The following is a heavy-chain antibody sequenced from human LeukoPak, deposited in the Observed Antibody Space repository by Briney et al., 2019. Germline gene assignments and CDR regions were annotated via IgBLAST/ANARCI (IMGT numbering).Heavy chain of an antibody. CDR3: ARGESMGGVNYYYGMDV. CDR1: GGTFSSYA. D-gene: IGHD3-16*01. CDR2: IIPILGIA. Sequence: ASVKVSCKASGGTFSSYAISWVRQAPGQGLEWMGRIIPILGIANYAQKFQGRVTMTRDTSTSTVYMELSSLRSEDTAVYYCARGESMGGVNYYYGMDVWGQGTTVTVSS. J-gene: IGHJ6*02. V-gene: IGHV1-69*04.